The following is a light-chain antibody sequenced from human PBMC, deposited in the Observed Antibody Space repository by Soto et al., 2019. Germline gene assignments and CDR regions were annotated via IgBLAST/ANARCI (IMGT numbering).Light chain of an antibody. CDR3: QQYDDWPRT. CDR1: QRLNDN. CDR2: GAS. Sequence: EIMMKLSPAALSVSKGERATLSCRASQRLNDNLAWYQHKPGRPPRLLIYGASNRATGIPDRFSGSGSGTQFTLTISSLQSEDFALYYCQQYDDWPRTFGQ. V-gene: IGKV3-15*01. J-gene: IGKJ2*01.